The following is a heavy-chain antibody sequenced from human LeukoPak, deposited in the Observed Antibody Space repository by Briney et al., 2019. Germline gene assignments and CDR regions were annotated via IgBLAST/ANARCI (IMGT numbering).Heavy chain of an antibody. V-gene: IGHV4-34*01. CDR2: INHSGST. D-gene: IGHD6-13*01. Sequence: SETLSLTCAVYGGSFSGYYWSWIRQPPGKGLEWIGEINHSGSTNYNPSLKSRVTISVDTSKNQFSLKLSSVTAADTAVYYCASRTYSSSWYSDYWGQGTLVTVSP. J-gene: IGHJ4*02. CDR1: GGSFSGYY. CDR3: ASRTYSSSWYSDY.